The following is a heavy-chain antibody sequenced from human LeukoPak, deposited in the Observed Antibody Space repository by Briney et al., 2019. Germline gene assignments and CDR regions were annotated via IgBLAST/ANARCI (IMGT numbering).Heavy chain of an antibody. CDR1: GVSISSGDNY. CDR3: VRGELVFDY. Sequence: SQTLSLTCTVSGVSISSGDNYWSWIRQHPGEGLEWIGYIHYSGSTFYNPSLKSRATISVDTSKSQFSLNLSSVAAADTAVYYCVRGELVFDYWGQGTLVTVSS. V-gene: IGHV4-31*03. J-gene: IGHJ4*02. CDR2: IHYSGST. D-gene: IGHD1-1*01.